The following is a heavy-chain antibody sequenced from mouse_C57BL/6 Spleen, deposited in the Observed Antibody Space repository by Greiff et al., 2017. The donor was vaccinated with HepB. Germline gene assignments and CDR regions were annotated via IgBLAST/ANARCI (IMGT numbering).Heavy chain of an antibody. V-gene: IGHV1-47*01. Sequence: QVQLQQSGAELVKPGASVKMSCKASGYTFTTYPIEWMKQNHGKSLEWIGNFHPYNDDTKYNEKFKGKATLTVDTSSSTAYMQLSSLTSEDSAVYYCASNYGSSLWDYWGQGTSVTVSS. CDR3: ASNYGSSLWDY. CDR2: FHPYNDDT. D-gene: IGHD1-1*01. J-gene: IGHJ4*01. CDR1: GYTFTTYP.